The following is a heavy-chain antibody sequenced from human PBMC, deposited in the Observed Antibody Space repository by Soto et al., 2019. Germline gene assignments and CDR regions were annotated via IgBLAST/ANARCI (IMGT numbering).Heavy chain of an antibody. Sequence: SETLSLTCTVSGGSISYFYWSWIRQPPGKGLEWMGYVYNSGSTNYNPSLQSRVSISVDTSKNQFSLNLTSVTAADTAVYFCVRIPFNGWQFSSSRPFYFDYWGQGALVTVSS. CDR1: GGSISYFY. CDR2: VYNSGST. CDR3: VRIPFNGWQFSSSRPFYFDY. J-gene: IGHJ4*02. D-gene: IGHD2-8*01. V-gene: IGHV4-59*01.